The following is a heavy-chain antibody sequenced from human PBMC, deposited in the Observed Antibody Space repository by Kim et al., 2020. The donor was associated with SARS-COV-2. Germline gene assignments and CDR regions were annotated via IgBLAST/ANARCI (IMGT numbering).Heavy chain of an antibody. J-gene: IGHJ2*01. V-gene: IGHV3-11*01. Sequence: YADTVRDRFHISKDNAKITVSLQMNSLRVADTAVYYCVRSTDYWDFDLWGRGTLVTVSS. CDR3: VRSTDYWDFDL.